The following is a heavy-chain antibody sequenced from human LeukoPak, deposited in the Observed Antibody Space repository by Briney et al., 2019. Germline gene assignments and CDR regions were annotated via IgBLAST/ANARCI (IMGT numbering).Heavy chain of an antibody. J-gene: IGHJ4*02. CDR1: GFTVSSNS. V-gene: IGHV3-53*01. CDR3: ARRAGAYTHPYDY. Sequence: GGSLRLSCTVSGFTVSSNSMSWVRQAPGKGLEWVSFIYSDNTHYSDSVKGRFTISRDNSKNTLYLQMNSLRAEDTAVYYCARRAGAYTHPYDYWGQGTLVIVSS. D-gene: IGHD3-16*01. CDR2: IYSDNT.